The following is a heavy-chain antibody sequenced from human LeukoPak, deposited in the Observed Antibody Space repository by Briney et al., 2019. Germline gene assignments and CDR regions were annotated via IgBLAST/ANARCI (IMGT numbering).Heavy chain of an antibody. CDR2: ISAYNGNT. V-gene: IGHV1-18*01. Sequence: ASVKVSCKASGYTFTSYGVSWVRQAPGQGLEWMGWISAYNGNTNYAQKLQGRVTMTTDTSTSTAYMELRSLRSDDTAVYYCASARAGYFDWLLNYWGQGTLVTVSS. J-gene: IGHJ4*02. CDR3: ASARAGYFDWLLNY. D-gene: IGHD3-9*01. CDR1: GYTFTSYG.